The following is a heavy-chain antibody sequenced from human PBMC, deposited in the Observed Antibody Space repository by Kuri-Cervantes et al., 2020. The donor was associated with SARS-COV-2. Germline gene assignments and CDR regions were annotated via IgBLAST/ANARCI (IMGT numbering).Heavy chain of an antibody. D-gene: IGHD5-18*01. J-gene: IGHJ4*02. CDR2: ISYDGNNK. Sequence: GESLKISCAVSGFTFTSHAMHWVRQAPGSGLEWVALISYDGNNKFYADSVKGRVTISRDNSKNSLYLQMNSLRAEDTAVYYCANDGGDTVLLFDYWGQGTLVTVSS. CDR1: GFTFTSHA. CDR3: ANDGGDTVLLFDY. V-gene: IGHV3-30*18.